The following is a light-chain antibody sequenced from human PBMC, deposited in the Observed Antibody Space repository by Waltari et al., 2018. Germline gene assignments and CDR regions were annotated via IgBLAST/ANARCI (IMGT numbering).Light chain of an antibody. CDR3: QQSNNWPPLT. CDR1: QSISTY. V-gene: IGKV1-39*01. J-gene: IGKJ4*01. Sequence: DIQMTQSPSSLSASVGDRVTITCRASQSISTYLNWYQQKPGKAPKLLIYSASNLQSGVSSRFSGSGSGTDFALTISSLQSEDFAVYYCQQSNNWPPLTFGGGTKVEI. CDR2: SAS.